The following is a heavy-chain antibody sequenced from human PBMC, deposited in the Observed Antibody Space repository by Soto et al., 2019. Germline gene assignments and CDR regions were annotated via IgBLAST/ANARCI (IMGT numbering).Heavy chain of an antibody. CDR2: IYGNDDK. CDR3: AHRPYYYYDSSVYYFH. D-gene: IGHD3-22*01. J-gene: IGHJ4*02. V-gene: IGHV2-5*01. Sequence: SGTTLVNPTQTLTLTCTFSGFSLTTNRVAVGWIRQPPGKALEWLALIYGNDDKEYSPSLKSRLTIIKDTSKNQVALTVTNMDPVDTATYYCAHRPYYYYDSSVYYFHWGQGTLDTVSS. CDR1: GFSLTTNRVA.